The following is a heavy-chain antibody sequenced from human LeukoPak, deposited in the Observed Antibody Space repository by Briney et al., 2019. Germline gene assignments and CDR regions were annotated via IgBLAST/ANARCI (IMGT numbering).Heavy chain of an antibody. Sequence: PGGSLRLSCAASGFTFSSYWMHWVRQAPGKGLVWVSRINSDGSSTSYADSVKGRFTISRDNAKNTLYLQMNSLRAEGTAVYYCARGSGYYDSSGYYIVDYWGQGTLVTVSS. CDR3: ARGSGYYDSSGYYIVDY. CDR2: INSDGSST. CDR1: GFTFSSYW. V-gene: IGHV3-74*01. J-gene: IGHJ4*02. D-gene: IGHD3-22*01.